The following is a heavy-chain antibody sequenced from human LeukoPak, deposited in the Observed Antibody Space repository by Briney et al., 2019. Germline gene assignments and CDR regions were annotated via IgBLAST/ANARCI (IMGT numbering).Heavy chain of an antibody. CDR3: ARADSAYVILVGFDY. J-gene: IGHJ4*02. Sequence: GGSPRLSCAASGFTFSSYSMNWVRQAPGKGREWVATISFYGITISSPDSVKGRFPISTDNSKNPLYLQMNSLRSGATAAYYCARADSAYVILVGFDYWGQGTLVTVSS. D-gene: IGHD5-12*01. CDR2: ISFYGITI. CDR1: GFTFSSYS. V-gene: IGHV3-30*03.